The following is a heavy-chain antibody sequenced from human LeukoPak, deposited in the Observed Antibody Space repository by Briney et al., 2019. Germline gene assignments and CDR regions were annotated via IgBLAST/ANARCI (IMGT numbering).Heavy chain of an antibody. CDR1: GYTFTSYG. D-gene: IGHD3-22*01. Sequence: ASVKVSCKASGYTFTSYGISWVRQAPGQGLEWMGWISAYNGNTNYAQKLQGRVTMTTDTSTSTAYMELRSLRSDDTAVYYCARVEQILAVQIVVVITPNNWFDPWGQGTLVTVSS. CDR2: ISAYNGNT. J-gene: IGHJ5*02. CDR3: ARVEQILAVQIVVVITPNNWFDP. V-gene: IGHV1-18*01.